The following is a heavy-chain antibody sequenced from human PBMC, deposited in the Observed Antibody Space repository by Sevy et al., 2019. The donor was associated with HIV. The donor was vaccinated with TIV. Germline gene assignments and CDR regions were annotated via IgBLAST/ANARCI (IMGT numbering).Heavy chain of an antibody. CDR1: GFNFNNYA. J-gene: IGHJ4*02. Sequence: GGSQRLSCAAAGFNFNNYAMTWVRQAPGKGLEWVSGISFSGSKTYYAESVKGRFSISRDPSKNTLYLQMNNVRVEDTAVYFCAKTPFMDFWNDYYTYYFDFWGQGTLVTVS. V-gene: IGHV3-23*01. D-gene: IGHD3-3*01. CDR3: AKTPFMDFWNDYYTYYFDF. CDR2: ISFSGSKT.